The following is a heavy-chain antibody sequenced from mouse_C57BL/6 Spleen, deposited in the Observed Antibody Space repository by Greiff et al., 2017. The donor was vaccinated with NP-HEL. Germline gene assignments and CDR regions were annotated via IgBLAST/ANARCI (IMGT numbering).Heavy chain of an antibody. Sequence: VKLQESGAELVRPGASVTLSCKASGYTFTDYEMHWVKQTPVHGLEWIGAVDPETGGTAYNQKFKGKAILTADKSSSTAYMELRSLTSEDSAVYYCLLRGFAYWGQGTLVTVSA. CDR1: GYTFTDYE. J-gene: IGHJ3*01. V-gene: IGHV1-15*01. CDR3: LLRGFAY. D-gene: IGHD1-1*01. CDR2: VDPETGGT.